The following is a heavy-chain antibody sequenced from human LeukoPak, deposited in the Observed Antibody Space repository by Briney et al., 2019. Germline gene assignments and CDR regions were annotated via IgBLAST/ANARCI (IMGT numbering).Heavy chain of an antibody. Sequence: GGSLRLSCAASGFTFSITYMAWVRQAPGKGLEWVSVIYGGGDAYYADSVKGRLTIARDNSKNTLYLQMNSLRAEDTAVYYCAKDSSPVTYYYDSSGRYFDYWGQGTLVTVSS. V-gene: IGHV3-66*01. J-gene: IGHJ4*02. CDR1: GFTFSITY. CDR3: AKDSSPVTYYYDSSGRYFDY. CDR2: IYGGGDA. D-gene: IGHD3-22*01.